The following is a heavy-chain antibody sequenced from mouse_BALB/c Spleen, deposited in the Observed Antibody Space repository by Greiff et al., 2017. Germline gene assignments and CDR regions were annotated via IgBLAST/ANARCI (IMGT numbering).Heavy chain of an antibody. CDR3: ARDGYGFDY. J-gene: IGHJ2*01. D-gene: IGHD2-2*01. CDR2: ISSGSSTI. Sequence: EVNVVESGGGLVQPGGSRKLSCAASGFTFSSFGMHWVRQAPEKGLEWVAYISSGSSTIYYADTVKGRFTISRDNPKNTLFLQMTSLRSEDTAMYYCARDGYGFDYWGQGTTLTVSS. V-gene: IGHV5-17*02. CDR1: GFTFSSFG.